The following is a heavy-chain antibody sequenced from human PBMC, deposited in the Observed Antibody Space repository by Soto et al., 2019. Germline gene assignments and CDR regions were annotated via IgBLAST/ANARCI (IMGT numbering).Heavy chain of an antibody. CDR3: AHTRVPDTLDY. J-gene: IGHJ4*02. V-gene: IGHV2-5*01. Sequence: QIALNESGPTLVKPTQTLTLTCTFSGFSLTTSGVGVTWISQPPGKALEWLGLIYWNGIERYSPSLKSRLSLTKDTSKGQVVLTMTDVGSVDTATYYCAHTRVPDTLDYWGPGTRVTVSS. CDR2: IYWNGIE. D-gene: IGHD2-2*01. CDR1: GFSLTTSGVG.